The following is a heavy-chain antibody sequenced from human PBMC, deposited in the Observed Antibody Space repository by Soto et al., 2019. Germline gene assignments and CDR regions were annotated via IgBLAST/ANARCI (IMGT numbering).Heavy chain of an antibody. CDR2: INTKFGTA. V-gene: IGHV1-69*01. Sequence: QEQLVQSGAELKKPGSTVKVSCEASGGTFSKPAISWVRQAPGQGLEWMGGINTKFGTANYAPKFQGRVTITADESANTVYMALTSLASVDTAVYYCARGASSGYEFWFFGLWGRGTLVSVSS. D-gene: IGHD5-12*01. CDR1: GGTFSKPA. CDR3: ARGASSGYEFWFFGL. J-gene: IGHJ2*01.